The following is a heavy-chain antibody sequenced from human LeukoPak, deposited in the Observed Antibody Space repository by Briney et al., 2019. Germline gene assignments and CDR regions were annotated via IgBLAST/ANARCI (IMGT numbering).Heavy chain of an antibody. Sequence: PSQTLSLTCPVSGCSISSGGYSWSWIRQPPGKGREWIGYIYHSGSTYYNPSLKSRVTISVDRSKNQFSLKLSSVTAADTAVYYCARSYGDYVGFGAFDIWGQGTMVTVSS. J-gene: IGHJ3*02. V-gene: IGHV4-30-2*01. D-gene: IGHD4-17*01. CDR3: ARSYGDYVGFGAFDI. CDR2: IYHSGST. CDR1: GCSISSGGYS.